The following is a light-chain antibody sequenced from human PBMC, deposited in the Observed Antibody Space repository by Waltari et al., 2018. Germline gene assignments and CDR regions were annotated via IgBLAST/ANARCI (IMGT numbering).Light chain of an antibody. CDR3: QQGSILPLT. CDR1: QSVFNY. J-gene: IGKJ4*01. CDR2: DTS. Sequence: VLTQSPATLSLSAGERATLSCRASQSVFNYLAWYQQTRGQAPRLLIYDTSKRATGIPARFSGSGSGTDFTLTISNLEADDFALYYCQQGSILPLTFGGGTKVEIK. V-gene: IGKV3-11*01.